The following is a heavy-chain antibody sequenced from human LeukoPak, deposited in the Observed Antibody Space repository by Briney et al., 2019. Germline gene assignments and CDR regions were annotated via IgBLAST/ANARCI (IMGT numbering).Heavy chain of an antibody. V-gene: IGHV4-4*07. Sequence: SETLSLTCTVSGGSISSYYWSWIRQPAGKGLEWIGRIYTSGSTNYNPSLKSRVTMSVDTSKNQFSLELSSVTAADTAVYYCAREESIAVAGTLDYWGQGTLVTVSS. CDR3: AREESIAVAGTLDY. CDR2: IYTSGST. CDR1: GGSISSYY. J-gene: IGHJ4*02. D-gene: IGHD6-19*01.